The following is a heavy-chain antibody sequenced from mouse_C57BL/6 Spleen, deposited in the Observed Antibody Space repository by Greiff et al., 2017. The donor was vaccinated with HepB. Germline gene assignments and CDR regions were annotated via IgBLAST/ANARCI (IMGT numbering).Heavy chain of an antibody. CDR3: ARQTAQATFAY. CDR2: INPSTGGT. CDR1: GYSFTGYY. J-gene: IGHJ3*01. V-gene: IGHV1-42*01. Sequence: EVQLQQSGPELVKPGASVKISCKASGYSFTGYYMNWVKQSPEKSLEWIGEINPSTGGTTYNQKFKAKATLTVDKSSSTAYMQLKSLTSEDSAVYYCARQTAQATFAYWGQGTLVTVSA. D-gene: IGHD3-2*02.